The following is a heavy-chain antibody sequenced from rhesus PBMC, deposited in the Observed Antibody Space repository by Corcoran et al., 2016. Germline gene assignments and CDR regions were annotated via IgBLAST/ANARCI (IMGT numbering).Heavy chain of an antibody. D-gene: IGHD6-25*01. CDR1: GGSISDDYY. CDR3: ARGWQLGHFDY. V-gene: IGHV4-106*01. J-gene: IGHJ4*01. Sequence: QVQLQESGPGLVKPSETLSLTCAVSGGSISDDYYWSWIRQPPGKGLEWIGYIYGRGGGTDYTPSLTNRFTLSIDPSKNQFSRKLSPVTAADTAVYYCARGWQLGHFDYWGQGVLVTVSS. CDR2: IYGRGGGT.